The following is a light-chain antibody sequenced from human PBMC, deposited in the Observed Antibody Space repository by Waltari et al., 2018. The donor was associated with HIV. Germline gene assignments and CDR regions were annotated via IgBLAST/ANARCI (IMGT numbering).Light chain of an antibody. CDR2: EVN. CDR1: SSDVGRYDY. CDR3: SSYAGINPVV. Sequence: QSALTQPPSASGSPGQSVTISCTGTSSDVGRYDYVSWYQQHPGTAPNLLIFEVNKRPSGVPDRFSGSKSGNTASLTVSGLQAEDEAEYSCSSYAGINPVVFGGGTKLTVL. J-gene: IGLJ2*01. V-gene: IGLV2-8*01.